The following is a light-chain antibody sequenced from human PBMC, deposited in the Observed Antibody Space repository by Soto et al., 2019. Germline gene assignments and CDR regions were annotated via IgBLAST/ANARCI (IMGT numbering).Light chain of an antibody. J-gene: IGKJ3*01. CDR3: QHYNDWPPAFT. CDR2: GAS. CDR1: QSLNRN. Sequence: EILMTQSPATLSVSPGERATLSCRASQSLNRNLAWYQQKPGQAPRLIIYGASTRASGIPARFSGSGSGTEFPPTISRLQSEDFALYYCQHYNDWPPAFTFGPGTKVDL. V-gene: IGKV3D-15*01.